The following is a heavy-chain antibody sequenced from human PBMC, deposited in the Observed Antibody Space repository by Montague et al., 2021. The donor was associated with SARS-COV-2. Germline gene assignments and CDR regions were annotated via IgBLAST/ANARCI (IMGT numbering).Heavy chain of an antibody. CDR1: GDSVSSNTAA. V-gene: IGHV6-1*01. D-gene: IGHD6-13*01. CDR3: ARGISATNK. J-gene: IGHJ4*02. Sequence: CAISGDSVSSNTAAWNWIRQSPSRGLEWLGRTYYRYKWYNDYAVSVKSRISINADTSKNQFSLQLNSVTPEDTAVYYCARGISATNKWGQGTLVTVSS. CDR2: TYYRYKWYN.